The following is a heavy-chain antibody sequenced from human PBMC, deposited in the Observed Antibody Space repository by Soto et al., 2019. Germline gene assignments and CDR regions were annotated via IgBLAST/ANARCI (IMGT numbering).Heavy chain of an antibody. J-gene: IGHJ3*02. Sequence: QVQLVESGGGVVQPGRSLRLSCAASGFTFSSYAMHWVRQAPGKGLEWVAVISYDGSNKYYADSVKGRFTISRDNSKNTLYLQMNSLRGEGTAVYYCAKDVTDIVGVPAATSPGHTTFDAFDIWGQGTMVTVSS. CDR3: AKDVTDIVGVPAATSPGHTTFDAFDI. D-gene: IGHD2-2*01. V-gene: IGHV3-30-3*01. CDR2: ISYDGSNK. CDR1: GFTFSSYA.